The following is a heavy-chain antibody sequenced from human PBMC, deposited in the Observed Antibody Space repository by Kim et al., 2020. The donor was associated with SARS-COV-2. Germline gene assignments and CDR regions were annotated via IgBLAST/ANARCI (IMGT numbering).Heavy chain of an antibody. J-gene: IGHJ4*02. V-gene: IGHV1-46*01. CDR3: ARDSKLDGDYAGDFDY. CDR1: GYTFTSYY. CDR2: INPSGGST. D-gene: IGHD4-17*01. Sequence: ASVKVSCKASGYTFTSYYMHWVRQAPGQGLEWMGIINPSGGSTSYAQKFQGRVTMTRDTSTSTVYMELSSLRSEDTAVYYCARDSKLDGDYAGDFDYWGQGTLVTVSS.